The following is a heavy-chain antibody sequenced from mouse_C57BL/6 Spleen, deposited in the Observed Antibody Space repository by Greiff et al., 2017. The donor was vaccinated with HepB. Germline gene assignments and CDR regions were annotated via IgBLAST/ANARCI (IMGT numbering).Heavy chain of an antibody. Sequence: VKVVESGPGLVAPSQSLSITCTVSGFSLTSYAISWVRQPPGKGLEWLGVIWTGGGTNYNSALKSRLSISKDNSKSQVFLKMNSLQTDDTARYYGARFLLIYGSYYFDYWGQGTTLTVSS. CDR3: ARFLLIYGSYYFDY. J-gene: IGHJ2*01. V-gene: IGHV2-9-1*01. CDR1: GFSLTSYA. CDR2: IWTGGGT. D-gene: IGHD1-1*01.